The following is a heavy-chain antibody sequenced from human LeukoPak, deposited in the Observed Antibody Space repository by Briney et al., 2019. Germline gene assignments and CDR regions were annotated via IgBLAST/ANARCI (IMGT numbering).Heavy chain of an antibody. CDR3: ARASENYDFWSGYPYYYYYMDV. Sequence: GGSLRLSCAASGFTFSSYAMSWVRQAPGKGLEWVANIKQDGSEKYYVDSVKGRFTISRDNAKNSLYLQMNSLRAEDTAVYYCARASENYDFWSGYPYYYYYMDVWGKGTTVTVSS. CDR2: IKQDGSEK. J-gene: IGHJ6*03. V-gene: IGHV3-7*01. D-gene: IGHD3-3*01. CDR1: GFTFSSYA.